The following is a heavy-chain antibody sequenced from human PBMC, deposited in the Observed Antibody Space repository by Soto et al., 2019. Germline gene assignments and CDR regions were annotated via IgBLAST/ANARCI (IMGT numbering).Heavy chain of an antibody. D-gene: IGHD4-17*01. CDR3: ARDDYGDLHGPGAFDI. CDR1: GFTFSSYS. V-gene: IGHV3-21*01. J-gene: IGHJ3*02. Sequence: EVQLVESGGGLVKPGGSLRLSCAASGFTFSSYSMNWVRQAPGKGLEWVSSISSSSSYIYYADSVKGRFTISRDNAKNSLYLQMNSLRAEDTAVYYCARDDYGDLHGPGAFDIWGQGTMVTVSS. CDR2: ISSSSSYI.